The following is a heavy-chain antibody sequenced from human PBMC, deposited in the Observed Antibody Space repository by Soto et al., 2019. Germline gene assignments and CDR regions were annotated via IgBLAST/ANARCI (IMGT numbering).Heavy chain of an antibody. V-gene: IGHV1-18*01. CDR3: ARQGSWPYYYYGLEV. CDR1: SYTFTTSG. J-gene: IGHJ6*02. CDR2: ISTYNGDT. Sequence: QVQLVQSGPEVRKPGASVKVSCEASSYTFTTSGISWVRQVPGQGLEWMGWISTYNGDTNSAQNFQGRVLMTADTSTGTAYMELMSLKSDDTAVYYCARQGSWPYYYYGLEVWGQGTTVTVSS. D-gene: IGHD1-26*01.